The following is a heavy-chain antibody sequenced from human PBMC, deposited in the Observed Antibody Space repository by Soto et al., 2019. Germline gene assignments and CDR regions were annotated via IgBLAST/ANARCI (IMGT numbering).Heavy chain of an antibody. J-gene: IGHJ1*01. V-gene: IGHV4-31*03. Sequence: SWSPSLTCTVPRGSIRSGGYYCSWICKHPLKALTWIGYLYYSARTYYNPSLKTRVTISVDPSKNQFSLKLSSVTAADTAVYYCASPPSGAGYLGPLQHWGQGTRVTVS. CDR1: RGSIRSGGYY. CDR3: ASPPSGAGYLGPLQH. D-gene: IGHD3-9*01. CDR2: LYYSART.